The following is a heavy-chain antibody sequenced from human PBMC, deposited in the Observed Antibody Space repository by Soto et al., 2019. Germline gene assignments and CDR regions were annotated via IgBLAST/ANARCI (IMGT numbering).Heavy chain of an antibody. CDR1: GFTFSNFV. V-gene: IGHV3-23*01. CDR3: ANRNLNSESPFAYIEY. D-gene: IGHD3-10*01. Sequence: EVQLLESGGQLMQPGGSLRLSCAGSGFTFSNFVMSWVRQAPGKGLEWIAVISPEGGTTYYADSVKGRFTIFRDNSRSTVYLQMNSLTAEDTAVYYCANRNLNSESPFAYIEYWGQGTLVTVSS. CDR2: ISPEGGTT. J-gene: IGHJ4*02.